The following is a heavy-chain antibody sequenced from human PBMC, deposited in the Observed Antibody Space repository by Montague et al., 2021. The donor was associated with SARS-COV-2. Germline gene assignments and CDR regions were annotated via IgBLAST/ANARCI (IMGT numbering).Heavy chain of an antibody. CDR1: GGSFNGYY. V-gene: IGHV4-34*01. Sequence: SETLSLTCPVYGGSFNGYYWSWIRQPPGKGLEWIGEINHSGSTKYNPSLKSRVTISGDTSKNQFSLKLYSVTAADTALYYCARLIGSGWTDAFDFWGQGTMVTVS. CDR2: INHSGST. J-gene: IGHJ3*01. CDR3: ARLIGSGWTDAFDF. D-gene: IGHD6-19*01.